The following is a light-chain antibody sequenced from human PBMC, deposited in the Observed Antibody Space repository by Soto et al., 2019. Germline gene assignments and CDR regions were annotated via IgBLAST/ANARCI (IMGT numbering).Light chain of an antibody. Sequence: QAVVTQPPSASATPGQRVTISCSGSDSNIGSKYVYWYQQLPGTAPKLLMYRNNQRPSGVPDRFSGSKSGTSASLAINGLRSEDEGDYYCAAWDSSLGGPAFGGGTKLTVL. CDR3: AAWDSSLGGPA. CDR1: DSNIGSKY. V-gene: IGLV1-47*01. CDR2: RNN. J-gene: IGLJ2*01.